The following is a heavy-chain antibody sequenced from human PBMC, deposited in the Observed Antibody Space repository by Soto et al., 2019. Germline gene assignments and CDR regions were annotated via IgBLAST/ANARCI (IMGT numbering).Heavy chain of an antibody. CDR1: GGSISSSSYF. Sequence: QLQLQESGPGLVKPSETLSLTCDVSGGSISSSSYFWGWIRQPPGKGLEWIGTGYYSGSTYYNPALRSRVAMSVDTSKNQFSLTLSSVTAADTGLYYCASHVRYNGMDVWGQGTTVTVSS. D-gene: IGHD1-1*01. V-gene: IGHV4-39*01. CDR3: ASHVRYNGMDV. CDR2: GYYSGST. J-gene: IGHJ6*02.